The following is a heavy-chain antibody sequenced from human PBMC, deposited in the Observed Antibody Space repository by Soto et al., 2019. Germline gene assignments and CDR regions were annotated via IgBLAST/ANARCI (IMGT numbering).Heavy chain of an antibody. V-gene: IGHV3-23*01. Sequence: EVQLLESGGGLVQPGGSLRLSCAASGFTFSSYAMSWVRQAPGKGLEWVSDISGSGGSTYYADSVKGRFTISRDNSKNTLYLQMNSLRAEDTAVYYCAKDLKQQLENYGMDVWGQGTTVTVSS. J-gene: IGHJ6*02. CDR1: GFTFSSYA. D-gene: IGHD6-13*01. CDR3: AKDLKQQLENYGMDV. CDR2: ISGSGGST.